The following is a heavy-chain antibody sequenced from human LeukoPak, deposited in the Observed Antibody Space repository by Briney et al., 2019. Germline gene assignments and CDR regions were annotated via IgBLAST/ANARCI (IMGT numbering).Heavy chain of an antibody. CDR2: ISSSGSTI. CDR3: AKDRHAPGRYCSSTTCFPFDP. Sequence: GGSLRLSCAAFGFTFSNYEVNWVRQAPGKGLEWISYISSSGSTIYYADSVKGRFTISRDNSKNTLYLQMNSLRAEDTAVYYCAKDRHAPGRYCSSTTCFPFDPWGQGTLVTVSS. D-gene: IGHD2-2*01. J-gene: IGHJ5*02. CDR1: GFTFSNYE. V-gene: IGHV3-48*03.